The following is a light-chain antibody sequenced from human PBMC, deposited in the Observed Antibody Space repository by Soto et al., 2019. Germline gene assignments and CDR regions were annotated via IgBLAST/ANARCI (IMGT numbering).Light chain of an antibody. CDR3: QKYNSGPPVT. CDR1: QGISNY. Sequence: DIQMTQSPSSLSASVGDRVTITCRACQGISNYLAWYQQKPGQVPKLLIYAASTLQSGVPSRFSGSGSGTDFTLTISSLQPEDVGSDYCQKYNSGPPVTFGPGTKVDIK. V-gene: IGKV1-27*01. CDR2: AAS. J-gene: IGKJ3*01.